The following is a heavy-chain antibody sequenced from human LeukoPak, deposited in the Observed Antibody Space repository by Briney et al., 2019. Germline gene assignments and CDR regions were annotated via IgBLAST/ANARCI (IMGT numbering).Heavy chain of an antibody. J-gene: IGHJ4*02. D-gene: IGHD6-19*01. V-gene: IGHV3-30*04. CDR2: ISYDGSNK. CDR3: AKLPAGTKGDY. CDR1: GFTFSSYA. Sequence: PGGSLRLSCAASGFTFSSYAMHWVRQAPGKGLEWVAVISYDGSNKYYADSVKGRFTISRDNSKNTLYLQMNSLRAADTDVYHCAKLPAGTKGDYWGQGTLVTVSS.